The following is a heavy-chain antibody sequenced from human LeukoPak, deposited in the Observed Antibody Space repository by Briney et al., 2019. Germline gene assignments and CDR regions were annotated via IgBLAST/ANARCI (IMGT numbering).Heavy chain of an antibody. CDR1: GFSLSTSGVG. J-gene: IGHJ5*02. CDR2: RYWDDGK. D-gene: IGHD1-26*01. Sequence: SGPTLVHPTQPLTLTCTFSGFSLSTSGVGVGWIRQPPEKALEWLTLRYWDDGKRYNPSLKSRLSIHKDTSKNQVVLTMTNMDPVDTATYYCAHMGAWFDPWGQGTLVTVSS. V-gene: IGHV2-5*02. CDR3: AHMGAWFDP.